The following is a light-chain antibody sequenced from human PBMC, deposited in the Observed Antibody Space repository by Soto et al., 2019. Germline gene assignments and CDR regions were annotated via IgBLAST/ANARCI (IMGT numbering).Light chain of an antibody. CDR1: QSVSSSY. CDR2: GAS. V-gene: IGKV3-20*01. CDR3: QQYGTSRRT. J-gene: IGKJ1*01. Sequence: IVMTQSPATLYVSQGERATLSCRASQSVSSSYLAWYQQKPGQTPRLLIYGASRRASGIPDRFSGSGSGTDFTLTITRLEPEDFAVYYCQQYGTSRRTFGQGTKVDI.